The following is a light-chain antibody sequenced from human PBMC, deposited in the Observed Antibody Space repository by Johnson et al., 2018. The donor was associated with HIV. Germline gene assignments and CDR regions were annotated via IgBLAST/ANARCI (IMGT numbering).Light chain of an antibody. CDR1: TSNIGNNY. CDR2: ENN. J-gene: IGLJ1*01. V-gene: IGLV1-51*02. CDR3: GTWDGSLSVYV. Sequence: QSALTQPPSVSAAPGQKVTISCSGSTSNIGNNYVSWYQQLPGTAPTLLIYENNKRPSGIPDRFSGSTSGTSATLGITGLQTGDEADYYCGTWDGSLSVYVFGTGTKVTVL.